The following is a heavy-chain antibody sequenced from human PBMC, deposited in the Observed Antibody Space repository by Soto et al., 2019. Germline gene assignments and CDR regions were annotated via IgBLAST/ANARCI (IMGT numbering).Heavy chain of an antibody. CDR3: ARDGGAH. CDR2: ISYDGSNK. Sequence: QVQLVESGGGVVQPGRSLRLSCAASGFTFSSYAMQWVRQAPGKGLEWVAVISYDGSNKYYADSVKGRFTISRDNSKNTLYLQMNSLRAEDTAVYYCARDGGAHWGQGTLVNVSS. CDR1: GFTFSSYA. J-gene: IGHJ4*02. D-gene: IGHD2-21*01. V-gene: IGHV3-30*04.